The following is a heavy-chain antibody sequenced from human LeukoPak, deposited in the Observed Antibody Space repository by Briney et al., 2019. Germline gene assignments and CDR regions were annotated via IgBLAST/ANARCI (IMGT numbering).Heavy chain of an antibody. Sequence: SGPALVKPTQTLTLTCTFSGFSLSTSGMCVSWIRQPPGKALEWLARSDWDDDKYYSTSLKSRLTISKDTSKNQVVLTMTNMDPVDTATYYCARIPSAFYSSSSDYYFDYWGQGTLVTVSS. CDR1: GFSLSTSGMC. V-gene: IGHV2-70*11. CDR3: ARIPSAFYSSSSDYYFDY. J-gene: IGHJ4*02. D-gene: IGHD6-6*01. CDR2: SDWDDDK.